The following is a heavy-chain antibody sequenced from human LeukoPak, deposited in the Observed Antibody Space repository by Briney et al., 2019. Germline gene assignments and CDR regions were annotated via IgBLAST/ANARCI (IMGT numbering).Heavy chain of an antibody. D-gene: IGHD2-15*01. V-gene: IGHV4-59*08. CDR3: ARLHYCSGGSCNEYYYYYGMDV. J-gene: IGHJ6*02. CDR2: IYFSGTT. CDR1: GGSISSYY. Sequence: PSPTLSLTFTVSGGSISSYYWRSIRQPPGKGLELIGSIYFSGTTNYNPSLKSRATISVDTSKNQFSLKLSSVTAADTAVYYCARLHYCSGGSCNEYYYYYGMDVWGQGTTVTVSS.